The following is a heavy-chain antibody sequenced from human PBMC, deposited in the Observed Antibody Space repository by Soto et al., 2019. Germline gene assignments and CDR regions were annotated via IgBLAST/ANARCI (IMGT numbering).Heavy chain of an antibody. D-gene: IGHD1-26*01. CDR3: ARVYAATHSYSNDC. CDR1: GGTFSSYA. Sequence: SVKRSCKAAGGTFSSYAVSWVRRALGQGLEWMGGLIPIFATANYAQKFQGRVTITADESTNTAYMELRSLRSEDTDLYYCARVYAATHSYSNDCRGQGRLGTVSS. J-gene: IGHJ4*02. CDR2: LIPIFATA. V-gene: IGHV1-69*01.